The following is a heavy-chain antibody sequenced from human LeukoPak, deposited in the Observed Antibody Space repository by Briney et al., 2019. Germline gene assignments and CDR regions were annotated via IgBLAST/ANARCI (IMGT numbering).Heavy chain of an antibody. CDR1: GFTFSSYW. Sequence: GGSLRLSCAASGFTFSSYWMSWVRQAPGKGLEWVANIKQDGSEKYYVDSVKGRFTISRDNAKNSLYLQMNSLRAEDTAVYYCAGGSLSGLLDYWGQGTLVTVSS. D-gene: IGHD6-6*01. CDR3: AGGSLSGLLDY. V-gene: IGHV3-7*04. CDR2: IKQDGSEK. J-gene: IGHJ4*02.